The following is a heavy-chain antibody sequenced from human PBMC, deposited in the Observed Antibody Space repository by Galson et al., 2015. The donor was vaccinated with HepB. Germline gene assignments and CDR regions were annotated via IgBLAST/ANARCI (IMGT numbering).Heavy chain of an antibody. CDR1: GFAVRMNY. J-gene: IGHJ5*02. CDR2: IHGGGRT. CDR3: VRDNAAAGASNWFDP. V-gene: IGHV3-66*01. Sequence: SLRLSCAASGFAVRMNYMSWVRQAPGKGLEWVSVIHGGGRTNYAASVKGRFTISRDNSKDTLYLRMNGLRVEDTAIYYCVRDNAAAGASNWFDPWGQGTLVTVSS. D-gene: IGHD6-13*01.